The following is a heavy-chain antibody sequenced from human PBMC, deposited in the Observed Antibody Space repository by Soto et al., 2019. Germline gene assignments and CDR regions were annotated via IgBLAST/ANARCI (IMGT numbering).Heavy chain of an antibody. CDR2: ISYTSSTI. CDR3: ARDNGLAGSFDP. D-gene: IGHD2-21*01. Sequence: EVQLVESGGGLAQPGGSLRFSCAASGFTFSTYSMNWVRQAPGKGLDWVSYISYTSSTIYYADSVKGRFTISRDNAKNSLFLQMNSLRDEDTAVYYCARDNGLAGSFDPWGQGTLVTVAS. V-gene: IGHV3-48*02. J-gene: IGHJ5*02. CDR1: GFTFSTYS.